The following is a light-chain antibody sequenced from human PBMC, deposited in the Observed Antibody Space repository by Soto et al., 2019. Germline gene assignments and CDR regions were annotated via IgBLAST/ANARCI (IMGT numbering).Light chain of an antibody. CDR2: AAS. Sequence: DIQLTQSPSFLSGSVGDRVTITWRASQGISSYLAWYQQKPGKAPKLLIYAASTLQSGVPSRFSGSGSGTEFTLTISSLQPEDFATYYCQQLDSYPLTFGGGTKVDIK. V-gene: IGKV1-9*01. J-gene: IGKJ4*01. CDR3: QQLDSYPLT. CDR1: QGISSY.